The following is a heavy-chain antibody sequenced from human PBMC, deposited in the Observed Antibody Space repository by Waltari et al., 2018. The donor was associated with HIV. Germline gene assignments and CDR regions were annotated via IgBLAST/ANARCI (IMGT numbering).Heavy chain of an antibody. Sequence: LVQSGAEVKKPGESLKISCKGSGYSFTSYWIGWVRQMPGKGLEWMGIIYPGDSDTRYSPSFQGQVTISADKSISTAYLQWSSLKASDTAMYYCARSRSYYYVSSGYLGYWGQGTLVTVSS. J-gene: IGHJ4*02. D-gene: IGHD3-22*01. CDR3: ARSRSYYYVSSGYLGY. CDR2: IYPGDSDT. V-gene: IGHV5-51*03. CDR1: GYSFTSYW.